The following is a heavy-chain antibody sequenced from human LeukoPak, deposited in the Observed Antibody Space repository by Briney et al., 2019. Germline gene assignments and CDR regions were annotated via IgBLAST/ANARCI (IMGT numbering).Heavy chain of an antibody. CDR2: INPSGGST. D-gene: IGHD3-10*01. Sequence: ASVKVSCKASGYTFTNYYMHWVRQAPGQGLEWMGIINPSGGSTSYAQKFQGRVTMTRDTSTSTVYMELNSLRSEDTAVYFCARVDAEGSGVKYFDYWGQGTLVTVSS. V-gene: IGHV1-46*01. J-gene: IGHJ4*02. CDR1: GYTFTNYY. CDR3: ARVDAEGSGVKYFDY.